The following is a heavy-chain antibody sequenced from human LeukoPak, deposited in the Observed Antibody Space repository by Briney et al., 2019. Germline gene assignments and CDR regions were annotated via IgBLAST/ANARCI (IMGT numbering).Heavy chain of an antibody. J-gene: IGHJ6*02. V-gene: IGHV3-11*01. D-gene: IGHD6-19*01. CDR3: ARASGSLGNYGMDV. CDR1: GFSIGDYY. Sequence: GGSLRLSCAASGFSIGDYYMTWIRQAPGKGLEWVSYISSSGSTIYYADSVKGRFTISRDNAKTSLYPQMNSPRAEATAVYYCARASGSLGNYGMDVWGQGTTVTVSS. CDR2: ISSSGSTI.